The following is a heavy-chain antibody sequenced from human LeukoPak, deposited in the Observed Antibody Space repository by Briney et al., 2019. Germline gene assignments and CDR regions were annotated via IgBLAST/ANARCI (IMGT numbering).Heavy chain of an antibody. J-gene: IGHJ6*02. CDR1: GYTFTNYA. Sequence: ASVTVSCKGSGYTFTNYAVHWVRQAPGQRLEWLGWINPGNGDTKYSQNFQGRVTVTSDTSAATAYVELNSLTSEDAAVYYCARERWHCRVNCYSVYYYALDVWGQGTTVTVSS. V-gene: IGHV1-3*01. D-gene: IGHD2-15*01. CDR3: ARERWHCRVNCYSVYYYALDV. CDR2: INPGNGDT.